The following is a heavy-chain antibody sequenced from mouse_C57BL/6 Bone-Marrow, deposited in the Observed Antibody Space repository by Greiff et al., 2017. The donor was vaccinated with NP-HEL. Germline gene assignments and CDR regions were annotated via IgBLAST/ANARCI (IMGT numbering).Heavy chain of an antibody. CDR1: GFNIKDDY. CDR3: TTPYYYSNYPYYFDY. CDR2: IDPENGDT. D-gene: IGHD2-5*01. J-gene: IGHJ2*01. V-gene: IGHV14-4*01. Sequence: VQLQQSGAELVRPGASVKLSCTASGFNIKDDYMHWVKQRPEQGLAWIGWIDPENGDTEYASKFQGKATITADTSSNTAYLQLSNLTSEDTAVYYCTTPYYYSNYPYYFDYWGQGTTLTVAS.